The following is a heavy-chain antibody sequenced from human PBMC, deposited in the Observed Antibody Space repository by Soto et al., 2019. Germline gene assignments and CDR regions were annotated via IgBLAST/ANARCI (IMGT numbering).Heavy chain of an antibody. CDR2: IHYTGST. CDR3: ARGTLY. Sequence: QVQLQESGPGLVKPSQTLSLTCTVSGASISSGNYYWSWIRQPPGKGLEWIGCIHYTGSTSYNPSLKSRATISLDTSKNQFSLKLSSVTAADSAVYYCARGTLYWGQGTLVTVSS. J-gene: IGHJ4*02. CDR1: GASISSGNYY. V-gene: IGHV4-30-4*01.